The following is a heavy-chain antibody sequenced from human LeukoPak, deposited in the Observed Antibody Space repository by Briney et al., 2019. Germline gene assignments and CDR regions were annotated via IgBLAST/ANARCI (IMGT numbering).Heavy chain of an antibody. Sequence: GRSLGLSCAASGFTFSSYAMHWVRQAPGKGLEWVAVISYDGSNKYYADSVKGRFTISRDNSKNTLYLQMNSLRAEDTAVYYCVRDFGSSDFYFDYWGQGTLVTVSS. CDR2: ISYDGSNK. CDR1: GFTFSSYA. J-gene: IGHJ4*02. V-gene: IGHV3-30-3*01. D-gene: IGHD1-26*01. CDR3: VRDFGSSDFYFDY.